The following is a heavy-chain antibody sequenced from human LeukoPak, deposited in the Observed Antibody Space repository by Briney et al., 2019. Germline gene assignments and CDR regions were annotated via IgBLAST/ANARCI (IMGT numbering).Heavy chain of an antibody. CDR3: ARREWSSRTRSHFDY. J-gene: IGHJ4*02. Sequence: SETLSLTCTVSGGSISSSSYYWGWIRQPPGKGLEWIGSIYYSGSTYYNSSLKSRVTISVDTSKNQFSLKLSSVTAADTAVYYCARREWSSRTRSHFDYWGQGTLVTVSS. CDR2: IYYSGST. CDR1: GGSISSSSYY. D-gene: IGHD6-19*01. V-gene: IGHV4-39*01.